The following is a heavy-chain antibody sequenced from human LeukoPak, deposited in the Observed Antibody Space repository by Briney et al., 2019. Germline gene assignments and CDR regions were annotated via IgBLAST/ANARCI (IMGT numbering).Heavy chain of an antibody. CDR2: INPNSGGT. V-gene: IGHV1-2*02. D-gene: IGHD7-27*01. J-gene: IGHJ4*02. Sequence: GASVKVSCKASGYTFTGYYIHWVRQAPGQGLEWMGWINPNSGGTNYAQKFQGRVTMTRDTSISTAYMELSRLRSDDTAVYYCARRAHWGFYVDYWGQGTLVTVSS. CDR1: GYTFTGYY. CDR3: ARRAHWGFYVDY.